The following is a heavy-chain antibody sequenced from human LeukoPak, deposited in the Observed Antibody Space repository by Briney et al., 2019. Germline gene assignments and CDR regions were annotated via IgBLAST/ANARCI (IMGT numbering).Heavy chain of an antibody. D-gene: IGHD3-10*01. J-gene: IGHJ4*02. CDR3: AREPLGDNGGFDY. V-gene: IGHV3-53*01. Sequence: QPGGSLRLSCAASGFTVSSNYMSWVRQAPGKGLEWVSVIYSGGSTYYADSVKGRFTVSRDNSKNTLYLQMNSLRAEDTAVYYCAREPLGDNGGFDYWGQGTLVTVSS. CDR1: GFTVSSNY. CDR2: IYSGGST.